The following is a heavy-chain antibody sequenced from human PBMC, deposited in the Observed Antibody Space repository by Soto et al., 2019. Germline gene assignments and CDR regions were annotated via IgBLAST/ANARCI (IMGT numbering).Heavy chain of an antibody. CDR2: IYYSEST. Sequence: ETLSLTCTVSGGSISSYYWSWIRQPPGKGLEWIGYIYYSESTNYNPSLKSRVTISVDTSKNQFSLKLSSVTAADTAVYYCAREDGSSGWYGNYLDYWGQGTLVTVSS. CDR1: GGSISSYY. D-gene: IGHD6-19*01. J-gene: IGHJ4*02. CDR3: AREDGSSGWYGNYLDY. V-gene: IGHV4-59*01.